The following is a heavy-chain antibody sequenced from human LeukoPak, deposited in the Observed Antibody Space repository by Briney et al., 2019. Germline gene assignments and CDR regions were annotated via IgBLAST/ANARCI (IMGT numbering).Heavy chain of an antibody. CDR1: GGSISSYY. V-gene: IGHV4-59*08. CDR2: IYYSGGT. CDR3: ARQTGDGYNFSGKFDY. D-gene: IGHD5-24*01. J-gene: IGHJ4*02. Sequence: SETLSLTCTVSGGSISSYYWSWIRQPPGKGLEWIGYIYYSGGTNYNPSLKSRVTISVDTSKNQFSLKLSSVTAADTAVYYCARQTGDGYNFSGKFDYWGQGTLVTVPS.